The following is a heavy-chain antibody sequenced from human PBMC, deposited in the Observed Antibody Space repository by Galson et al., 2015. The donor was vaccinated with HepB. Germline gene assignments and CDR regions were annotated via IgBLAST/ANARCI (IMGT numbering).Heavy chain of an antibody. CDR1: GFTFNRYA. Sequence: LRLSCAASGFTFNRYAMHWVRQAPGKGLEWVAGILYDGSYKYYADSVKGRFTISRDNSKNTLYLQMNSLTAEDTAVYYCARGRGSSSWLGLGYWGQGTLATVSS. J-gene: IGHJ4*02. CDR3: ARGRGSSSWLGLGY. V-gene: IGHV3-30*04. CDR2: ILYDGSYK. D-gene: IGHD6-19*01.